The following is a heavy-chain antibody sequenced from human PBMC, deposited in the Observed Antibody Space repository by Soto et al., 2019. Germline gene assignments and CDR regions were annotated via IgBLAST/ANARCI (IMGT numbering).Heavy chain of an antibody. CDR1: GFTFCDYY. Sequence: GGSLRISCAASGFTFCDYYMSGIRQAPGKGLEWVSYISSSGSTIYYADSVKGRFTISRDNAKNSLYLQMNSLRAEDTAVYYCARMTYSSSWDAFDIWGQGTMVTVSS. V-gene: IGHV3-11*01. CDR3: ARMTYSSSWDAFDI. CDR2: ISSSGSTI. D-gene: IGHD6-13*01. J-gene: IGHJ3*02.